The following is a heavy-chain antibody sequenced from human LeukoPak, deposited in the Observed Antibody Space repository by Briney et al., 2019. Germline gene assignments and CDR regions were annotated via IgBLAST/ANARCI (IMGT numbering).Heavy chain of an antibody. J-gene: IGHJ3*02. CDR2: INHSGST. CDR3: ARDWYNNSDAFDI. D-gene: IGHD1/OR15-1a*01. CDR1: GGSFSGYY. V-gene: IGHV4-34*01. Sequence: SETLSLTCAVYGGSFSGYYWSWIRQPPGKGLEWIGEINHSGSTNYNPSLKSRVTISVDTSKNQFSLKLSSVTAADTAVYYCARDWYNNSDAFDIWGQGTMVTVSS.